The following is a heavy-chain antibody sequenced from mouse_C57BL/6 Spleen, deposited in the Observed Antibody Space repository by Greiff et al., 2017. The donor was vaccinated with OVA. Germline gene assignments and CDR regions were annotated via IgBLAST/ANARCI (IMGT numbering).Heavy chain of an antibody. CDR2: INPSSGYT. D-gene: IGHD2-4*01. J-gene: IGHJ4*01. V-gene: IGHV1-4*01. CDR3: ARSGYDYGYYYAMDY. Sequence: VQLQQSGAELARPGASVKMSCKASGYTFTSYTMHWVKQRPGQGLEWIGYINPSSGYTQYNQKFKDKATLTADNSTITAYLQLISLTSEDSAVYYCARSGYDYGYYYAMDYWGQGTSVTVSS. CDR1: GYTFTSYT.